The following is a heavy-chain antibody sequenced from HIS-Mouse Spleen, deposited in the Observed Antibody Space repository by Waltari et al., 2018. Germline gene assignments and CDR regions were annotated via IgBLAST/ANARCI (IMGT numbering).Heavy chain of an antibody. J-gene: IGHJ2*01. V-gene: IGHV4-39*07. D-gene: IGHD6-13*01. CDR1: GGSISSSSYY. CDR3: AREIPYSSSWYDWYFDL. Sequence: QLQLQESGPGLVKPSETLSLTCTVSGGSISSSSYYWGWLRQPPGKGLEWIGGIYYSGRTYYNPSLKSRVTISVDTSKNQFSLKLSSVTAADTAVYYCAREIPYSSSWYDWYFDLWGRGTLVTVSS. CDR2: IYYSGRT.